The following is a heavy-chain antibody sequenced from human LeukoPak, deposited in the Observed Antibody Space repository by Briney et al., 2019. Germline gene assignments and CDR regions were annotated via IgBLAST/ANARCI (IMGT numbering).Heavy chain of an antibody. V-gene: IGHV4-59*08. CDR2: IYYSGST. Sequence: PSETLSLTCTVSGGSISSYYWSWIRQPPGKGLEWIGYIYYSGSTIYNPSLKSRVTISVDTSKNQFSLKLSSVTAADTAVYYCARLALGSSWSYYYYGMDVWGQGTTVTVSS. D-gene: IGHD6-13*01. CDR3: ARLALGSSWSYYYYGMDV. J-gene: IGHJ6*02. CDR1: GGSISSYY.